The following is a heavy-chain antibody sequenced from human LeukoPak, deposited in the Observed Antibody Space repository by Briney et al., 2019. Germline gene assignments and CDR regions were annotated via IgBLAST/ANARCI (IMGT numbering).Heavy chain of an antibody. CDR1: GYTLTELS. V-gene: IGHV1-24*01. J-gene: IGHJ4*02. D-gene: IGHD3-10*01. CDR2: FDPEDGET. Sequence: ASVKVSCKVSGYTLTELSMHWVRQAPGKGLGWMGGFDPEDGETIYAQKFQGRVTMTEDTSTDTAYMELSSLRSEDTAVYYCATNLLWFGESSSDYWGQGTLVTVSS. CDR3: ATNLLWFGESSSDY.